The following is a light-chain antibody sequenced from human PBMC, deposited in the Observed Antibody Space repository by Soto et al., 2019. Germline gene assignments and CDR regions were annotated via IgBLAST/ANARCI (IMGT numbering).Light chain of an antibody. CDR3: QQYGNSPPNT. J-gene: IGKJ2*01. V-gene: IGKV3-20*01. CDR1: QSVSSSY. Sequence: EIVLTQSPGTLSLSPGGRATLSCRASQSVSSSYLAWYQQKPGQAPRVLIYGASSRATGIPDRFSGSGSGTEFTLTISRLEPEDFAVYFCQQYGNSPPNTFGQGTKVEIK. CDR2: GAS.